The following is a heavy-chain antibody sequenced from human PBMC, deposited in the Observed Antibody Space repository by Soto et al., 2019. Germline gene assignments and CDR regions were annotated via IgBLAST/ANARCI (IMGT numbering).Heavy chain of an antibody. CDR2: TYYRSKWYN. CDR3: AREANWNDFRYYYGMDV. V-gene: IGHV6-1*01. CDR1: GDSVSSNSAA. Sequence: QTLALTCAISGDSVSSNSAAWNWIRQSPSRGVEWLGRTYYRSKWYNDYAVSVKSRITINPDTSKNQFSLQLNSVTPEDTAVYYCAREANWNDFRYYYGMDVWGQGTTVTVSS. J-gene: IGHJ6*02. D-gene: IGHD1-20*01.